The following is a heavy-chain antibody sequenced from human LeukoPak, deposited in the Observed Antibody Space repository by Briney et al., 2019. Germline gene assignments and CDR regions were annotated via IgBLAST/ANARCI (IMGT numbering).Heavy chain of an antibody. Sequence: GGSLRLSCAASGFTFSSYWMSWVRQAPGKGLEWVANIKQDGSEKYYVDSVKGRFTISRDNAKNSLYLQMNSLRAEDTAVYYCARDALYDYVWGSYRHQYDYWGQGTLVTVSS. V-gene: IGHV3-7*03. J-gene: IGHJ4*02. D-gene: IGHD3-16*02. CDR2: IKQDGSEK. CDR1: GFTFSSYW. CDR3: ARDALYDYVWGSYRHQYDY.